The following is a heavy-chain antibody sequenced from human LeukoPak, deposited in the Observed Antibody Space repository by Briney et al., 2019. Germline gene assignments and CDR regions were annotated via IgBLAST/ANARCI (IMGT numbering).Heavy chain of an antibody. CDR3: AITTVTTSGYFQP. CDR2: IYPGDSDT. Sequence: GESLQISCKGSGYSFTTYWIAWVRQMPGKGLEWMGIIYPGDSDTRYSPSFQGQVTISADKSISTAYLQWSSLKASDTAMYYCAITTVTTSGYFQPWGQGTLVTVSS. J-gene: IGHJ1*01. V-gene: IGHV5-51*01. CDR1: GYSFTTYW. D-gene: IGHD4-17*01.